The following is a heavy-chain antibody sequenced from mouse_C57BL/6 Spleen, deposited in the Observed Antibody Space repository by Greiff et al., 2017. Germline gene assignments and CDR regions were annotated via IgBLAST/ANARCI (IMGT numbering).Heavy chain of an antibody. CDR3: ARDSSGYVGY. CDR1: GYAFSSSW. CDR2: IYPGDGDT. Sequence: QVQLQQSGPELVKPGASVKISCKASGYAFSSSWMNWVKQRPGKGLEWIGRIYPGDGDTNYTGKFKGKATLTADQSSSTAYMQLGSLTSKDSAVYFCARDSSGYVGYWGQGTTLTVSS. J-gene: IGHJ2*01. V-gene: IGHV1-82*01. D-gene: IGHD3-2*02.